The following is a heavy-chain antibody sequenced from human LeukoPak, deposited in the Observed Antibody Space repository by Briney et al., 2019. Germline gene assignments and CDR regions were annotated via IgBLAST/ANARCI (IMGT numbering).Heavy chain of an antibody. CDR3: AKGYYYYYYGMDV. CDR1: GFTFSSYG. Sequence: PGRSLRLSCAASGFTFSSYGMHWVRQAPGKGLEWVAVISYDGSNKYYADSVKGRFTISRDNSKNTLYLQMNSLRAEDTAVYCCAKGYYYYYYGMDVWGQGTTVTVSS. V-gene: IGHV3-30*18. CDR2: ISYDGSNK. J-gene: IGHJ6*02. D-gene: IGHD1-26*01.